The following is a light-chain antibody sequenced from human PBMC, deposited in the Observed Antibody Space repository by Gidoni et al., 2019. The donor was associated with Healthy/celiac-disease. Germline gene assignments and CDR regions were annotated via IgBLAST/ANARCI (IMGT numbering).Light chain of an antibody. J-gene: IGKJ3*01. V-gene: IGKV3-11*01. CDR3: QQRSNWPT. CDR2: DAS. Sequence: EIVFTQSPATLSLSPGERATLSCRDRQGVSSYLAWYQQKPGQAPRLLIYDASNRATGTPARFSGSGSGTDFTLTISSLEPEDFAVYYCQQRSNWPTFGPGTKVDIK. CDR1: QGVSSY.